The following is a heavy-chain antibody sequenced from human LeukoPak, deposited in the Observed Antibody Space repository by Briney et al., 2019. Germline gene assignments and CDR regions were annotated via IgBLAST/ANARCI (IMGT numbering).Heavy chain of an antibody. D-gene: IGHD3-22*01. J-gene: IGHJ5*02. CDR3: VRGGDSSGYYYGDA. CDR1: GFTVSTNS. CDR2: IYSGGST. Sequence: GGSLRLSCAASGFTVSTNSMSWVRQAPGKGLEWVSVIYSGGSTYYADSVKGRFTISRDIAKNTLYLQMNSLRAEDTAVYYCVRGGDSSGYYYGDAWGLGTLVTVSS. V-gene: IGHV3-66*01.